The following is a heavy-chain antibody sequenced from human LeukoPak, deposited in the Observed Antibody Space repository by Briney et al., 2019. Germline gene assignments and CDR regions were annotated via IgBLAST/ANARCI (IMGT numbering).Heavy chain of an antibody. CDR3: ARAIGYDFWSGYYVFDY. CDR1: GYTFTSYD. V-gene: IGHV1-8*01. CDR2: MNPNSGNT. D-gene: IGHD3-3*01. J-gene: IGHJ4*02. Sequence: ASVKVSCKASGYTFTSYDINWVRQATGQGLEWMGWMNPNSGNTGYAQKFQGRVTMTRNTSISTAYMELSSLRSEDTAVYYCARAIGYDFWSGYYVFDYWGQGTLVTVSS.